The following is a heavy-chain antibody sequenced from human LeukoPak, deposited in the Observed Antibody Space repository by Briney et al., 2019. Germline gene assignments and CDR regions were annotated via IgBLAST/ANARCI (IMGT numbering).Heavy chain of an antibody. CDR3: ASGDHRGGDYSSGN. CDR2: INPINGDT. Sequence: ASVKVSCKASGYRFTDYYMHWVRQAPGQGLEWMGWINPINGDTIYAQKFRGRVTATRDTSITTAYMELSRLRSDDTAVYYCASGDHRGGDYSSGNWGQGTLVTVSS. V-gene: IGHV1-2*02. D-gene: IGHD4-17*01. CDR1: GYRFTDYY. J-gene: IGHJ4*02.